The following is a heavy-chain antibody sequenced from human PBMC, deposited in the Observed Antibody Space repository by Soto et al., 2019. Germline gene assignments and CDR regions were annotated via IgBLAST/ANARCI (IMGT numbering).Heavy chain of an antibody. CDR2: IITKIDDT. Sequence: QVQLVQSGATVKEPGDSVRVSCEASGYTFTAYYIHWVRQAPGKGLEWMGWIITKIDDTTYAQDFKGRVYMTRDMSISTFYLELSRLPSDDTTIYYCARNMDYYYGPGSGNGHGFWGQGTTVTVFS. V-gene: IGHV1-2*02. CDR3: ARNMDYYYGPGSGNGHGF. J-gene: IGHJ6*02. D-gene: IGHD3-10*01. CDR1: GYTFTAYY.